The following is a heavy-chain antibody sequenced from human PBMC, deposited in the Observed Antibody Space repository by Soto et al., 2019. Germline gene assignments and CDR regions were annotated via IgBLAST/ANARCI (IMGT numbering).Heavy chain of an antibody. CDR3: AREWRAARPSLSVLDY. Sequence: QVQLVESGGGVVQPGRSLRLSCAASGFTFSSYGMHWVRQAPGKGLEWVAVIWYDGSNKYYADSVKGRFTISRDNYKNTRYLQMNSLRAEDTAVYYCAREWRAARPSLSVLDYWGQGTLVTVSS. CDR2: IWYDGSNK. J-gene: IGHJ4*02. D-gene: IGHD6-6*01. V-gene: IGHV3-33*01. CDR1: GFTFSSYG.